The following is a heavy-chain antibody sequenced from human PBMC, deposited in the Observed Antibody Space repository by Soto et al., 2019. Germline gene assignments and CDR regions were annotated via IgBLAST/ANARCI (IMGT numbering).Heavy chain of an antibody. V-gene: IGHV4-59*02. J-gene: IGHJ4*01. CDR2: IFYSGTT. Sequence: PSETLSLTCIISSDSVRNYFWSWIRQPPGKGLEWIGYIFYSGTTNYNPSLKGRVTMSFDTSKNQFSLILSAVTAADSAVYYCARDASMIGRFYFDYWGRGTLVTAPQ. CDR1: SDSVRNYF. CDR3: ARDASMIGRFYFDY. D-gene: IGHD2-21*01.